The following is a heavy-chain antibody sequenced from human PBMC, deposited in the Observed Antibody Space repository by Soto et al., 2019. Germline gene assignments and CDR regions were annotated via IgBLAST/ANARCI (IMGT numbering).Heavy chain of an antibody. CDR2: ISTSGDST. J-gene: IGHJ4*02. CDR3: ANSSRYCSSTSCYAD. Sequence: EVQLLESGAGLVQPGGSLRLSCAASGFTFSSYAMSWVRQAPGKGLEWVSGISTSGDSTYYADSVKGRFTISRDNAKDTLYLQMNSLRAGDAAVYYCANSSRYCSSTSCYADWGQGTLVTVSS. CDR1: GFTFSSYA. D-gene: IGHD2-2*01. V-gene: IGHV3-23*01.